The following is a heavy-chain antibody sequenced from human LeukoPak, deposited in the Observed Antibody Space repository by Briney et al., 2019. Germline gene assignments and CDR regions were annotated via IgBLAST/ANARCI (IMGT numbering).Heavy chain of an antibody. V-gene: IGHV3-13*01. J-gene: IGHJ6*03. CDR1: GFTFSSFD. CDR2: IGTASDT. D-gene: IGHD1-1*01. CDR3: ARGPPRGKYYYMDV. Sequence: GGSLRLSCAASGFTFSSFDMHLVRQSTGQGLEWVSTIGTASDTYYPGSVEGRFTLSRDNAKNSLYLQMNSLTAGDTAVYYCARGPPRGKYYYMDVWGKGTTVTVSS.